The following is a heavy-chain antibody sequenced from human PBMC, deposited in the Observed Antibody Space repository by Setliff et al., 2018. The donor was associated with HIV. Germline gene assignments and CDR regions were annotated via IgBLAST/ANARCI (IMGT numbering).Heavy chain of an antibody. CDR2: IFYSGST. V-gene: IGHV4-59*11. D-gene: IGHD1-26*01. CDR3: ARFGGTYSSNYFDF. J-gene: IGHJ4*02. CDR1: GGSISGHY. Sequence: KSSETLSLTCTVSGGSISGHYWSWIRQPPGKGLEWIGNIFYSGSTNNNPSLKSRVSISVDTSKNQFSLKLRSVTAADTAVYYCARFGGTYSSNYFDFWGQGTLVTVS.